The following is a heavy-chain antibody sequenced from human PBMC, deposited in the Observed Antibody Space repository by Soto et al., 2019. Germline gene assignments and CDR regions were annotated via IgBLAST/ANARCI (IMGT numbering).Heavy chain of an antibody. Sequence: ASVKVSCKVSGYTITELSMHWVRQAPGKGLEWMGGFDPEDGETIYAQKFQGRVTMTEDTSTDTAYMELSSLRSEDTAVYYCATWWEPKRPSDYWGQGTLVTVSS. CDR3: ATWWEPKRPSDY. J-gene: IGHJ4*02. V-gene: IGHV1-24*01. D-gene: IGHD1-26*01. CDR2: FDPEDGET. CDR1: GYTITELS.